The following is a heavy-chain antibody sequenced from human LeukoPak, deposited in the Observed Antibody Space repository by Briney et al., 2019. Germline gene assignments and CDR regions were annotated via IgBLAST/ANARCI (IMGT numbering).Heavy chain of an antibody. V-gene: IGHV4-59*12. CDR3: ARVSRVEMAADAFDY. D-gene: IGHD5-24*01. CDR2: IYYSGST. J-gene: IGHJ4*02. Sequence: PSETPSLTCTVSGGSISSYYWSWIRQPPGKGLEWIGYIYYSGSTNYKPSLKSRVTISVDRSKNQFSLKLSSVTAADTAVYYCARVSRVEMAADAFDYWGQGTLVTVSS. CDR1: GGSISSYY.